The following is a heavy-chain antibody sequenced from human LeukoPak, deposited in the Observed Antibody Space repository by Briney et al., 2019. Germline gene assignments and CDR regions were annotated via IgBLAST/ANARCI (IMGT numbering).Heavy chain of an antibody. CDR3: ARGDSSSWYGYYYYYYGVDV. J-gene: IGHJ6*02. V-gene: IGHV3-33*01. CDR2: IWYDGSNK. D-gene: IGHD6-13*01. Sequence: GRSLRLSCAASGFTFSSYGMHWVRQAPGKGLEWVAVIWYDGSNKYYADSVKGRFTISRDNSKNTLYLQMNSLRAEDTAVYYCARGDSSSWYGYYYYYYGVDVWGQGTTVTVSS. CDR1: GFTFSSYG.